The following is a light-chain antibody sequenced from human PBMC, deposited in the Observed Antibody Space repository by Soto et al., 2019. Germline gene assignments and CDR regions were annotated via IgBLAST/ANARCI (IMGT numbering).Light chain of an antibody. Sequence: EIAMTQSPATLSVSPVERATLSCRASQSVSSKLAWYQQKPGQAPRLLIYDASTRATGIPARFSGSGSGTEFTLTISSLQSEDFAVYYCLQDYNYPFTFGQGT. CDR1: QSVSSK. V-gene: IGKV3-15*01. CDR3: LQDYNYPFT. CDR2: DAS. J-gene: IGKJ2*01.